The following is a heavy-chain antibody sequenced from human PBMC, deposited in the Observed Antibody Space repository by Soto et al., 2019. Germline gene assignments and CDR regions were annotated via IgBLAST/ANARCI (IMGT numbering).Heavy chain of an antibody. V-gene: IGHV3-11*01. CDR1: GFTFGDHY. D-gene: IGHD6-6*01. J-gene: IGHJ3*02. CDR3: ARGSVVRIATSAFDI. Sequence: NPGGSLRLSCAASGFTFGDHYMTWIRQAPGKGLEWLSYISTIGLTIYYADSVKGRFTISRDDAKNSLYLEMNSLRADDTAVYYCARGSVVRIATSAFDIWGQGTMVTVSS. CDR2: ISTIGLTI.